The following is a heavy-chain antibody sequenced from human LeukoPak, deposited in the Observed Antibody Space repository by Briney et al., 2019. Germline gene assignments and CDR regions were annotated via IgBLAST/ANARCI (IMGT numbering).Heavy chain of an antibody. CDR2: VSYDGDFK. V-gene: IGHV3-30-3*01. Sequence: GGSLRLSCAASGFTFSSYAMHWVRQAPGKGLEWVAVVSYDGDFKLYGDSVKGRFTISRDNSQNMLFLQMNGLRPQDAATYFCARDPYSHDSSGFSYFLQYWGQGTVVTVSS. J-gene: IGHJ4*02. CDR1: GFTFSSYA. CDR3: ARDPYSHDSSGFSYFLQY. D-gene: IGHD6-19*01.